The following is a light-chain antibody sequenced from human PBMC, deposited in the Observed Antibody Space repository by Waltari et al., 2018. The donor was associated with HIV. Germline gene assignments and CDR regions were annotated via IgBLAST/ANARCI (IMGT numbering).Light chain of an antibody. J-gene: IGKJ1*01. CDR1: QSVSSTS. CDR2: SAS. Sequence: IVLTQSPGTLSLSPGEKATLSCRASQSVSSTSLAWYQHKPGQSPRLLIYSASTRANGIPDRFSGSGSGTDFSLTISRLEPEDFAVYYCQRYGRSRTFGQGTKVEIK. CDR3: QRYGRSRT. V-gene: IGKV3-20*01.